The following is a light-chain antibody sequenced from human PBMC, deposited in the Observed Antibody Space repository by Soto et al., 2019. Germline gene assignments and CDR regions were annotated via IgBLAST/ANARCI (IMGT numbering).Light chain of an antibody. CDR1: QSISSW. CDR2: DAS. CDR3: QQYETFSGT. Sequence: DIQMSQSPSTLSASVADRVTITCRASQSISSWLAWYQQKPGEAPKLLIYDASALPRGVPSRFSGSGSGTKFTLTIASLQPDDFATYYCQQYETFSGTFGPGTKVDIK. V-gene: IGKV1-5*01. J-gene: IGKJ1*01.